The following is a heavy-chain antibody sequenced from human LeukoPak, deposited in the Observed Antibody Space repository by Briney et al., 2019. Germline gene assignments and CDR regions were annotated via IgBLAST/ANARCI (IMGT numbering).Heavy chain of an antibody. V-gene: IGHV1-18*01. CDR1: GYTFTSYG. CDR2: ISAYNGNT. D-gene: IGHD3-3*01. J-gene: IGHJ6*02. Sequence: GASVKVSCKASGYTFTSYGISWVQQAPGQGLEWMGRISAYNGNTNYAQKLQGRVTMTTDTSTSTAYMELRSLRSDDTAVYYCARNSMGITIFGVAMADYYYYYGMDVWGQGTTVTVSS. CDR3: ARNSMGITIFGVAMADYYYYYGMDV.